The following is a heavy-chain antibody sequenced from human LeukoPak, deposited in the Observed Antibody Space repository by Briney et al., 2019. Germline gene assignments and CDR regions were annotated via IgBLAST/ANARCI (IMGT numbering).Heavy chain of an antibody. CDR2: IKQDGSEK. V-gene: IGHV3-7*01. Sequence: PGGSLRLSCAASGFTVSSNYMSWVRQAPGKGLEWVANIKQDGSEKYYVDSVKGRFTISRDNAKNSLYLQMNSLRAEDTAVYYCATSGYSSSWYFGWGQGTLVTVSS. J-gene: IGHJ4*02. CDR1: GFTVSSNY. D-gene: IGHD6-13*01. CDR3: ATSGYSSSWYFG.